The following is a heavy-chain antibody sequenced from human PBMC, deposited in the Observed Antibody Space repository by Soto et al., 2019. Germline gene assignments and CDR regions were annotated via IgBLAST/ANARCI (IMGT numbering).Heavy chain of an antibody. J-gene: IGHJ4*02. CDR2: ISGGGDTT. CDR1: GFTFNNYA. CDR3: AKGRGGSGSLTPRVDF. Sequence: EVQLLESGGGLVQPGGSLRLSCEASGFTFNNYAMTWVRQAPGKGLEWVSAISGGGDTTSYADSVKGRFTVSRDGSKNTLDLQMSSLRAEDTALYYCAKGRGGSGSLTPRVDFWGQGTLVTVSS. D-gene: IGHD3-10*01. V-gene: IGHV3-23*01.